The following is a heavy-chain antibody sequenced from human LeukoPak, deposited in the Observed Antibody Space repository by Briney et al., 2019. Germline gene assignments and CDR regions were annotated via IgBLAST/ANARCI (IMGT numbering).Heavy chain of an antibody. V-gene: IGHV3-30*02. CDR2: IRYDGSNK. Sequence: GSLRLSCAASGFTFSSYGMHWVRQAPGKGLEWVAFIRYDGSNKYYADSVKGRFTISRGNSKNTLYLQMNSLRAEDTAVYYCAKDGVSIAAAEYYYYGMDVWGQGTTVTVSS. CDR3: AKDGVSIAAAEYYYYGMDV. CDR1: GFTFSSYG. J-gene: IGHJ6*02. D-gene: IGHD6-13*01.